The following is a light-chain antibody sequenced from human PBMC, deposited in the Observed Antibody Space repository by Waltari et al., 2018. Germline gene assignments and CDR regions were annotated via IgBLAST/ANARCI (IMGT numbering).Light chain of an antibody. V-gene: IGLV2-14*03. CDR2: DVS. Sequence: QSALTQPASVSGSPGQSITIPCTGTSSDVGGYNYVSWYQQHPGKAPKLIIYDVSKRPSGVSNRFSGSKSGNTASLTISGLQPEDEADYYCSSYTSNTTWVFGGGTKLTVL. J-gene: IGLJ3*02. CDR3: SSYTSNTTWV. CDR1: SSDVGGYNY.